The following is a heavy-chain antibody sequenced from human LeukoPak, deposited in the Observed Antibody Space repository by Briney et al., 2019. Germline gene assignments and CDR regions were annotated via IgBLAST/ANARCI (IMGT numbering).Heavy chain of an antibody. CDR2: ITPIFGIA. J-gene: IGHJ5*02. CDR3: ARGIPRFDP. V-gene: IGHV1-69*04. CDR1: GGTFSSYA. Sequence: SVKVSCKASGGTFSSYAISWVRQAPGQGLEWMGRITPIFGIANYAQKFQGRVTITADKSTSTAYMELSSLRSEDTAVYYCARGIPRFDPWGQGTLVTVSS.